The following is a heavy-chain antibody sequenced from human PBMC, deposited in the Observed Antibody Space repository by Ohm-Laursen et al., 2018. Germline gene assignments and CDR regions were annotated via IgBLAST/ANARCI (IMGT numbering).Heavy chain of an antibody. CDR3: ARRSGRARPVVDFDY. CDR2: ISAYNGNT. D-gene: IGHD2-15*01. J-gene: IGHJ4*02. CDR1: GYTFTSYG. Sequence: GSSVKVSCKASGYTFTSYGISWVRQAPGQGLEWMGWISAYNGNTNYAQKFQGRVTMTRNTSISTAYMELSSLRSEDTAVYYCARRSGRARPVVDFDYWGQGTLVTVSS. V-gene: IGHV1-18*01.